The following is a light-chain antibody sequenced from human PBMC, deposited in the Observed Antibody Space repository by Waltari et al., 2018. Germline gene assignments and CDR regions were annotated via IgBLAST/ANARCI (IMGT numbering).Light chain of an antibody. CDR1: QTVSTY. CDR3: LQRSLWPWT. Sequence: ELVLTQSPATLSLSPGERATLSSRASQTVSTYLAWFQQKPGQAPRLLIYDASNRAPGIPARFSGSGSGTDFSLTISSLEPEDFAVYYCLQRSLWPWTFGQGTKVAVK. CDR2: DAS. J-gene: IGKJ1*01. V-gene: IGKV3-11*01.